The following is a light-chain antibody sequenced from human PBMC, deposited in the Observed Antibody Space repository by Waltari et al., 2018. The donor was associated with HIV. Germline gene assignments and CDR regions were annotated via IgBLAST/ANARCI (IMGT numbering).Light chain of an antibody. CDR2: RTS. CDR1: SSNIGNNY. CDR3: ATWDNSLSGHVI. J-gene: IGLJ2*01. Sequence: QSVLTQPPSASETPGQTVTISCSGSSSNIGNNYVYWYQQFPGTAPKPHIYRTSQRPSGVPDRCSGSKSGASAALAISGVRSEDEADYYCATWDNSLSGHVIFGGGTKLTVL. V-gene: IGLV1-47*01.